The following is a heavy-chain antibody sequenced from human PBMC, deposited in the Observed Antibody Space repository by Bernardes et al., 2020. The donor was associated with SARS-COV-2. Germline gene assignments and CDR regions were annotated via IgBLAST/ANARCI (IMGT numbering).Heavy chain of an antibody. Sequence: GGSLRLSCAASGFTFSSYRMNWVRQAPGKGLEWVAYISSSSSARYYDDSVKGRFTISRDNAKNSLYLQMNSLRAEDTAVYYCARDDEAYTVTITKDGFDTWGQGTMVTVSS. CDR2: ISSSSSAR. J-gene: IGHJ3*02. V-gene: IGHV3-48*01. D-gene: IGHD4-17*01. CDR1: GFTFSSYR. CDR3: ARDDEAYTVTITKDGFDT.